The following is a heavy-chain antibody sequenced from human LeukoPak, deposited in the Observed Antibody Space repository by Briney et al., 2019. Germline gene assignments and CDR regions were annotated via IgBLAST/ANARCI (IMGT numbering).Heavy chain of an antibody. J-gene: IGHJ4*02. CDR3: GRQAAPDY. D-gene: IGHD2-15*01. CDR2: ISHISSNI. V-gene: IGHV3-21*01. Sequence: GGSLRLSCAASGFNFRSYSMNWVRQAPGQGLEWVSSISHISSNIYYADSVKGRFTISRDNAKNSLYLQMHSLRAEDTAVYYCGRQAAPDYWGQGTLVTVSS. CDR1: GFNFRSYS.